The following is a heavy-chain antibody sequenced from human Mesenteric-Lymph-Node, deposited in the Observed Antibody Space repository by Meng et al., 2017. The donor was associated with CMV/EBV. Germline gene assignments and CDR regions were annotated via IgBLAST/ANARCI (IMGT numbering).Heavy chain of an antibody. D-gene: IGHD3-22*01. V-gene: IGHV3-33*08. J-gene: IGHJ4*02. Sequence: SGFTFTNYAVSWVRQFPGKGLEWVAVLWYDGSRKYFADSVQGRFSISRDDSKNTVYLQMNSLRAEDTAVYYCARDNDGSSHYSQFDYWGQGTLVTVSS. CDR2: LWYDGSRK. CDR3: ARDNDGSSHYSQFDY. CDR1: GFTFTNYA.